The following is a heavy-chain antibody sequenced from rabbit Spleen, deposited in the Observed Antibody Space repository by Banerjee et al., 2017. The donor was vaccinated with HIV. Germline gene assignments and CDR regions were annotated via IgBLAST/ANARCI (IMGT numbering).Heavy chain of an antibody. CDR3: ARYYVYPAGL. D-gene: IGHD7-1*01. CDR1: GFDFSNYNF. Sequence: QEQLEESGGGLVQPGASLTLTCTASGFDFSNYNFMCWVRQAPGKGLEWIACIYTDSGATYYANWAKGRFTISKTSSTTVTLQMTSLTVADTATYFCARYYVYPAGLWGPGTLVTVS. J-gene: IGHJ4*01. CDR2: IYTDSGAT. V-gene: IGHV1S45*01.